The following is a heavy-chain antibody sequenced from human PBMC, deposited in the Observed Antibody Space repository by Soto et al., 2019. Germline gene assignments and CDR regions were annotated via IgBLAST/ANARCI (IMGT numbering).Heavy chain of an antibody. V-gene: IGHV3-74*01. CDR3: ARVRGDAFDI. J-gene: IGHJ3*02. D-gene: IGHD3-10*01. Sequence: EVQLVESGGGLVQPGGSLRLSCAVSGFTFSNYWMHWVRQAPGKGLVWVSTISPDGTIPDYTDSVKGRLANSRDNAKSTLFLQINSLGPEDTAVYCCARVRGDAFDIGGEGTMVTVSS. CDR1: GFTFSNYW. CDR2: ISPDGTIP.